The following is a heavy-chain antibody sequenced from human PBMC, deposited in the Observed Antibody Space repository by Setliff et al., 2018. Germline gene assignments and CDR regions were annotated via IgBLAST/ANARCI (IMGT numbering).Heavy chain of an antibody. Sequence: GSLRLSCAASGFTFSSYAMHWVRQAPGKGLEWVAVISYDGSNKYYADSVKGRFTISRDNSKNTLYLQMNSLRAEDTAVYYCAKDMGGITMVRGVIIGTISYYYYGMDVWGQGTTVTVSS. D-gene: IGHD3-10*01. V-gene: IGHV3-30-3*01. CDR2: ISYDGSNK. J-gene: IGHJ6*02. CDR3: AKDMGGITMVRGVIIGTISYYYYGMDV. CDR1: GFTFSSYA.